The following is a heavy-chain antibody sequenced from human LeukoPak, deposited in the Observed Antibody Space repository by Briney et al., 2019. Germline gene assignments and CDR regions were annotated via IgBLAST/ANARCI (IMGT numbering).Heavy chain of an antibody. D-gene: IGHD3-3*01. CDR3: ARDALRFLEWLPHYYYYGMDV. Sequence: PGGSLRLSCAASGFTFSSYSMNWVRQAPGKGLEWVSSISSSSSYIYYADSVKGRFIISRDNAKNSLYLQMNSLRAEDTAVYYCARDALRFLEWLPHYYYYGMDVWGQGTTVTVSS. CDR1: GFTFSSYS. V-gene: IGHV3-21*01. CDR2: ISSSSSYI. J-gene: IGHJ6*02.